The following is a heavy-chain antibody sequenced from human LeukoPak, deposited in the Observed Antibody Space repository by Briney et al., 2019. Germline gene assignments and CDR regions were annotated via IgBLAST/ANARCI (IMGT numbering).Heavy chain of an antibody. V-gene: IGHV3-7*03. D-gene: IGHD2/OR15-2a*01. J-gene: IGHJ4*02. CDR2: IKEDGSEI. CDR3: ARGVYYFDY. Sequence: PGGSLRLSRAASGFTFNTDWMSWVRQAPGKGLEWVANIKEDGSEIYYVDSVKGRFTISRDNAKNSLYLQMNSLRAEDTAVYYCARGVYYFDYWGQGTLVTVSS. CDR1: GFTFNTDW.